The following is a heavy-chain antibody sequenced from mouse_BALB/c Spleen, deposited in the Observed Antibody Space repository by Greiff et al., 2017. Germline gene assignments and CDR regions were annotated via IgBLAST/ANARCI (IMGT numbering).Heavy chain of an antibody. J-gene: IGHJ3*01. CDR3: ARGGLTGTWFAY. CDR2: INSNGGST. CDR1: GFTFSSYG. V-gene: IGHV5-6-3*01. Sequence: VESGGGLVQPGGSLKLSCAASGFTFSSYGMSWVRQTPDKRLELVATINSNGGSTYYPDSVKGRFTISRDNAKNTLYLQMSSLKSEDTAMYYCARGGLTGTWFAYWGQGTLVTVSA. D-gene: IGHD4-1*01.